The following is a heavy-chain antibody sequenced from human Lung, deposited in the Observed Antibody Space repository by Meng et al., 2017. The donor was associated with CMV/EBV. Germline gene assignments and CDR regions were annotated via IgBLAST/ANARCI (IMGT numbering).Heavy chain of an antibody. V-gene: IGHV1-2*02. D-gene: IGHD2-15*01. CDR3: ARVKRYCTGGTCSSTGYYGMDV. CDR2: INPKSGGT. CDR1: GYNFTAYY. J-gene: IGHJ6*02. Sequence: ASVKVSCKASGYNFTAYYIHWVRQAPGQGLEWMGWINPKSGGTNYAQKFQGRITMTGDTSITTAYMELSRLRSDDMAVYHCARVKRYCTGGTCSSTGYYGMDVWGQGTXVTVSS.